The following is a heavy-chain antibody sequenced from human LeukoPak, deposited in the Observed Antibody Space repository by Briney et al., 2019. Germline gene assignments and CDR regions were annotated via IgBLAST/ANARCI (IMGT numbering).Heavy chain of an antibody. CDR2: INTNTGNP. D-gene: IGHD2-21*02. J-gene: IGHJ4*02. Sequence: ASVKVSCKASGYTFTSSALNWVRQAPGQGLEWMGWINTNTGNPTYAQGFTGRFVFSLDTSVSTAYLHISSLEAEDTAIYYCATDLKKGDSDCFDYWGQGTLVTVSS. CDR3: ATDLKKGDSDCFDY. V-gene: IGHV7-4-1*02. CDR1: GYTFTSSA.